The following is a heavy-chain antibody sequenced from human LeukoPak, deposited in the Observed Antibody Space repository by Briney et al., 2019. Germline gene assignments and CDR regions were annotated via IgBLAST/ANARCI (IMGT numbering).Heavy chain of an antibody. CDR2: ISGSGGST. V-gene: IGHV3-23*01. Sequence: GGSLRLSCAASGFTVSSNFMSWVRQAPGKGLEWVSAISGSGGSTYYADSVKGRFTISRDNSKNTLYLQMNSLRAEDTAVYYCAKDRDKLGYAVGSGSLDYWGQGTLVTVSS. D-gene: IGHD3-10*01. J-gene: IGHJ4*02. CDR1: GFTVSSNF. CDR3: AKDRDKLGYAVGSGSLDY.